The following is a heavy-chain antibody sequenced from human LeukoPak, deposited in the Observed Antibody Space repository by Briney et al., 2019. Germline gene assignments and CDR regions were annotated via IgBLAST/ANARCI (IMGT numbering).Heavy chain of an antibody. D-gene: IGHD3-3*01. CDR3: ARVRKIFGVVIINNWFDP. V-gene: IGHV1-18*01. J-gene: IGHJ5*02. CDR1: GYTFTSYG. Sequence: ASVKVSCKASGYTFTSYGISWVRQAPGQGLEWMGWIGAYNGNTNYAQKLQGRVTTTTDTSTSTAYMELRSLRSDDTAVYYCARVRKIFGVVIINNWFDPWGQGTLVTVSS. CDR2: IGAYNGNT.